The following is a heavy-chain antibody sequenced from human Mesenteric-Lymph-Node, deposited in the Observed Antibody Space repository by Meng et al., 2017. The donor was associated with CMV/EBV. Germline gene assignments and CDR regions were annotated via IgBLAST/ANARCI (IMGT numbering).Heavy chain of an antibody. CDR1: GFTFSNYG. V-gene: IGHV3-30*02. Sequence: GESLKISCAASGFTFSNYGMHWVRQAPGKGPEWVAFIQYDGSNKYHADSVKGRFTISRDNSKSTLYLQMNSLRAEDTAVYYCARGGILTGYSSINAFDIWGQGTMVTVSS. D-gene: IGHD3-9*01. CDR2: IQYDGSNK. CDR3: ARGGILTGYSSINAFDI. J-gene: IGHJ3*02.